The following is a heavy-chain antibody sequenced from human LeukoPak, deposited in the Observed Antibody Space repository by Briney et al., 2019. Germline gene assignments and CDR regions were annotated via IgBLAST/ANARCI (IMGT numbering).Heavy chain of an antibody. CDR2: IIPIFGTA. CDR1: GGTFSSYA. Sequence: GASVKVSCKASGGTFSSYAISWVRQAPGQGLEWMGGIIPIFGTANYAQKFQGRVTITADKSTSTAYMELSSLRSEDTAVYYCARDLVLRYFDWLLNDAFDIWGQGTMVTVSS. V-gene: IGHV1-69*06. J-gene: IGHJ3*02. D-gene: IGHD3-9*01. CDR3: ARDLVLRYFDWLLNDAFDI.